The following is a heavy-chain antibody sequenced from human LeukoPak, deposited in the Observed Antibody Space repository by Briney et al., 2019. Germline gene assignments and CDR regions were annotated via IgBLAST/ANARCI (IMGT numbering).Heavy chain of an antibody. V-gene: IGHV3-23*01. D-gene: IGHD2-2*01. Sequence: GGSLRLSCAASGFTFSSYAMSWVRQAPGKGLEWVSAISGSGGSTYYADSVKGRFTISRDNSKNTLYLQMNSLRAEDTAVYYCATSAARGYYYYYYMDVWGKGTTVTVSS. CDR1: GFTFSSYA. CDR2: ISGSGGST. J-gene: IGHJ6*03. CDR3: ATSAARGYYYYYYMDV.